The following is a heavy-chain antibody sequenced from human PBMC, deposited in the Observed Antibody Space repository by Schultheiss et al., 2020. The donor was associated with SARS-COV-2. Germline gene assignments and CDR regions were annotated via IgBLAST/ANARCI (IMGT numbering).Heavy chain of an antibody. CDR3: ARARSGDDIVGHLGATDDAFDI. J-gene: IGHJ3*02. CDR1: GGSISSSNW. Sequence: SETLSLTCAVSGGSISSSNWWSWVRQPPGKGLEWIGEINHSGSTNYNPSLKSRVTISVDTSKNQFSLKLSSVTAADTAVYYCARARSGDDIVGHLGATDDAFDIWGQGTMVTVSS. V-gene: IGHV4-4*02. D-gene: IGHD2-15*01. CDR2: INHSGST.